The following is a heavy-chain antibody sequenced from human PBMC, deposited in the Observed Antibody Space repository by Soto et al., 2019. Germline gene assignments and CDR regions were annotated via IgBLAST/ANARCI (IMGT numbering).Heavy chain of an antibody. Sequence: QVQLQESGPGLVKPSQTLSLTCTVSGGSITSGGYFWTWFRQHPGKGLEWIGNIYYSETTETTYYNPSLKSRVSISVDTSENQFSLKLTSVTAADTAVYYCVRGRYSKGGDFDYWGRGTLVTVSS. CDR2: IYYSETTETT. CDR3: VRGRYSKGGDFDY. V-gene: IGHV4-31*03. J-gene: IGHJ4*02. CDR1: GGSITSGGYF. D-gene: IGHD5-18*01.